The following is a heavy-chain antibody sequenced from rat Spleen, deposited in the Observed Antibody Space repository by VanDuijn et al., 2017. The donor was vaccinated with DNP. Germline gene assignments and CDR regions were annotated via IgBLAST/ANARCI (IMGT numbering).Heavy chain of an antibody. J-gene: IGHJ2*01. CDR2: ISPSGGST. CDR3: TTHHGGYYSKGFAY. D-gene: IGHD1-11*01. Sequence: EVQLVESGGGLVQPGRSRTLSCAVSEFTFSDYNMAWVRQAPKKGLEWVASISPSGGSTYYRDSVKGRFTVSRDNAKNSQYLQMDSLRSEDTATYYCTTHHGGYYSKGFAYWGQGVMVTVSS. CDR1: EFTFSDYN. V-gene: IGHV5S23*01.